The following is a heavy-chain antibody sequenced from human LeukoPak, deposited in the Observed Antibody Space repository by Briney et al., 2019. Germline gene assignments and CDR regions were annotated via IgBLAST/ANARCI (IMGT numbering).Heavy chain of an antibody. V-gene: IGHV3-23*01. Sequence: QTGGSLRLSCAASGFTFSSYAMSWVRQAPGKGLEWVSAISGSGGSTYYADSVKGRFTISRDNSKNTLYLQMNSLRAEDTAVYYCAKDVFAGKYGIERPFDYWGQGTLVTVSS. J-gene: IGHJ4*02. CDR3: AKDVFAGKYGIERPFDY. CDR2: ISGSGGST. D-gene: IGHD1-1*01. CDR1: GFTFSSYA.